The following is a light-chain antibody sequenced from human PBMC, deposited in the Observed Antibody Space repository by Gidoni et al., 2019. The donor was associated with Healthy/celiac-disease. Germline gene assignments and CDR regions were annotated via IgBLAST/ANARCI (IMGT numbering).Light chain of an antibody. CDR3: SSYTSSSTWV. CDR2: EVS. V-gene: IGLV2-14*01. CDR1: SSDVGVYNS. J-gene: IGLJ3*02. Sequence: QSALTQPASVPGSPGQSITISCTGTSSDVGVYNSVSWYQQHPGKAPKLMIYEVSNRPSGVSNRFSGSKSGNTASLTISGLQAEDEADYYCSSYTSSSTWVFGGGTKLTVL.